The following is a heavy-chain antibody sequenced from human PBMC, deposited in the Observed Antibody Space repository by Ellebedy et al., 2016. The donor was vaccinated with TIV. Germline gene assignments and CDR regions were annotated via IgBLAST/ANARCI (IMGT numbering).Heavy chain of an antibody. J-gene: IGHJ4*02. CDR3: ASLNSGYYFDY. CDR1: GGSFSGYY. CDR2: INHSGST. V-gene: IGHV4-34*01. Sequence: SETLSLXCAVYGGSFSGYYWSWIRQPPGKGLEWIGEINHSGSTNYNPSLKSRVTISVDTSKNQFSLKLSSVTAADTAVYYCASLNSGYYFDYWGQGTLVTVSS. D-gene: IGHD3-22*01.